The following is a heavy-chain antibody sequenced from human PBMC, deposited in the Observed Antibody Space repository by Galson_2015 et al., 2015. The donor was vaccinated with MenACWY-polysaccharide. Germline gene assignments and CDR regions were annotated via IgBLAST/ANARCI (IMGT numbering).Heavy chain of an antibody. D-gene: IGHD3-3*01. CDR1: GFTFSSYW. CDR3: ARSRRFGVSMGGGMDV. J-gene: IGHJ6*02. V-gene: IGHV3-74*01. Sequence: SLRLSCAASGFTFSSYWVHWVRQPPGKGLVWVSRINGDGSSTSYADSVKGRFTISRDNAKNTLYLQMNSLRAEDTALYYCARSRRFGVSMGGGMDVWGQGTTVTVSS. CDR2: INGDGSST.